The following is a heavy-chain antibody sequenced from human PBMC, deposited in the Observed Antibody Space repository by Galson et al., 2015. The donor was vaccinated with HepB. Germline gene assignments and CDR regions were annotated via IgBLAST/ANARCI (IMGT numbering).Heavy chain of an antibody. V-gene: IGHV7-4-1*02. Sequence: SVKVSCKASEYTFSSYAMNWVRQAPGQGLEYMGWINTNTGSPTYAQGFTGRFVFSLDTSVSTAYLQISSLKTEDTAVYYCAKDRGGIAAAGTSVDYYYGMDVWGQGTTVTVSS. CDR1: EYTFSSYA. CDR3: AKDRGGIAAAGTSVDYYYGMDV. CDR2: INTNTGSP. J-gene: IGHJ6*02. D-gene: IGHD6-13*01.